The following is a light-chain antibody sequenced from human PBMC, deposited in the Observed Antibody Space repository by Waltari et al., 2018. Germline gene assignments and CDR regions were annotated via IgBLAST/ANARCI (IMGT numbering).Light chain of an antibody. CDR1: QSISSW. CDR3: QQYNSYPSYT. Sequence: DIQMTQSPSTLSASVGDRVTIPCRASQSISSWLAWYQQKPGKAPKLLIYKASSLESGVPSRFSGSGSGTEFTLTISSLQPDDIATYYCQQYNSYPSYTFGQGTNLEIK. J-gene: IGKJ2*01. V-gene: IGKV1-5*03. CDR2: KAS.